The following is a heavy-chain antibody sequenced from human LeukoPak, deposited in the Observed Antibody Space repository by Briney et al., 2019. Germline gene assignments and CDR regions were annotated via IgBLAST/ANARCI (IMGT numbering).Heavy chain of an antibody. CDR3: ASGYSSGSGYYFDY. V-gene: IGHV3-74*01. D-gene: IGHD6-19*01. CDR1: GFTFSSYW. Sequence: GGSLRLSCAASGFTFSSYWMHWVRHAPGKGLVWVSRINTDGRSTSYADSVKGRFTISRDNAKNTLYLQMNSLRAEDTAVYYCASGYSSGSGYYFDYWGQGTLVTVSS. CDR2: INTDGRST. J-gene: IGHJ4*02.